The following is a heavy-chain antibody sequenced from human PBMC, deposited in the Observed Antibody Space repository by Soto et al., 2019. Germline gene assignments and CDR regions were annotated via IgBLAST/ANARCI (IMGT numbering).Heavy chain of an antibody. CDR2: IIPIFRTP. CDR3: ARDKERQRLGGNYYYAMDI. Sequence: QVQLVQSGAEVKKPGSSVKVSCKTSGGTFRTSAISWVRQAPGQGLEWMGGIIPIFRTPDYAQKFQGRVTIIADESASTAYMELSSLRSEDTAVYYCARDKERQRLGGNYYYAMDIWGQGTTVTVSS. V-gene: IGHV1-69*12. J-gene: IGHJ6*02. CDR1: GGTFRTSA. D-gene: IGHD5-12*01.